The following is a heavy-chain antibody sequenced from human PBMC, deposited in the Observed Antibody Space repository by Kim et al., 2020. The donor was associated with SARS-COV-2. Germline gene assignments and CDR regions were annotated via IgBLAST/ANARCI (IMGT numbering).Heavy chain of an antibody. J-gene: IGHJ6*02. CDR3: ARETRDYYFGMGV. D-gene: IGHD1-7*01. Sequence: GYAQKFQCRVTMTRNTSISTAYMALSSLRSEDTAVYYCARETRDYYFGMGVWGQGTTVTVSS. V-gene: IGHV1-8*01.